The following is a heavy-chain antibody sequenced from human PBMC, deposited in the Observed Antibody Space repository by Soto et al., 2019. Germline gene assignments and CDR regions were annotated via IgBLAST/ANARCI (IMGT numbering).Heavy chain of an antibody. CDR2: IYYSGSI. CDR1: GGSIKSGGYY. V-gene: IGHV4-31*03. CDR3: ARFYDSSGYGGGHFDY. J-gene: IGHJ4*02. D-gene: IGHD3-22*01. Sequence: SETLSLTCSVSGGSIKSGGYYWSWIRQHPGKDLEWIGYIYYSGSIFYNPSLKSRLTISVDTSKNQFSLRLTSATAADTAMYYCARFYDSSGYGGGHFDYWGQGTLVTVSS.